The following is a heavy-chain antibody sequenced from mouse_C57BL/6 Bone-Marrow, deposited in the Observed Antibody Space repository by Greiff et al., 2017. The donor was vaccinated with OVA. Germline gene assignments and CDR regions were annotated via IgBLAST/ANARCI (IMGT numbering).Heavy chain of an antibody. CDR3: AQYGSSYGRYFDV. D-gene: IGHD1-1*01. J-gene: IGHJ1*03. CDR1: GYTFTDYN. CDR2: INPNNGGT. Sequence: EVQLQQSGPELVKPGASVKIPCKASGYTFTDYNMDWVKQSHGKSLEWIGDINPNNGGTIYNQKFKGKATLTVDKSSSTAYMELRSLTSEDTAVDYCAQYGSSYGRYFDVWGTGTTVTVSS. V-gene: IGHV1-18*01.